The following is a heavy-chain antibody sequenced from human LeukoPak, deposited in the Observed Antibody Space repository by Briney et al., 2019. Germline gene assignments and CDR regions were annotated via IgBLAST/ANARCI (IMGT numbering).Heavy chain of an antibody. J-gene: IGHJ4*02. CDR3: ARLNFRGGEALHFDS. CDR2: IHSDGTT. V-gene: IGHV4-4*09. CDR1: GGSLTNYY. D-gene: IGHD3-16*01. Sequence: SETLSLTCSVSGGSLTNYYWGWIRQPPGKGLEFIGYIHSDGTTNYDSSLQSRVAISLDASKIQFSLRLYSVTAADTALYFCARLNFRGGEALHFDSWGQGTLVTVSS.